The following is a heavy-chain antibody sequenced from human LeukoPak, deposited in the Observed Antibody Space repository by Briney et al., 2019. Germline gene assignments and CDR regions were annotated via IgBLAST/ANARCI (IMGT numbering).Heavy chain of an antibody. D-gene: IGHD3-10*01. CDR3: AREGSFGEFHDAFDI. CDR1: GFTFSSYG. V-gene: IGHV3-33*01. Sequence: GGPLRLSCAASGFTFSSYGMHWVRQAPGKGLEWVAVIWYDGSNKYYADSVKGRFTISRDNSKNTLYLQMNSLRAEDTAVYYCAREGSFGEFHDAFDIWGQGTMVTVSS. CDR2: IWYDGSNK. J-gene: IGHJ3*02.